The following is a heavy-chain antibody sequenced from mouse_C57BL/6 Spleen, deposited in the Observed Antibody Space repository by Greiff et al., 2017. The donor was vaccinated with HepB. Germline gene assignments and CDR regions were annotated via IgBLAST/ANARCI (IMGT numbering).Heavy chain of an antibody. CDR2: INPGSGGT. D-gene: IGHD1-1*01. V-gene: IGHV1-54*01. CDR1: GYAFTNYL. J-gene: IGHJ2*01. Sequence: QVQLQQSGAELVRPGTSVKVSCKASGYAFTNYLIEWVKQRPGQGLEWIGVINPGSGGTNYNEKFKGKATLTADKSSSTAYMQLSSLTSEDSAVYFCARWNYGSSYPYYFDYWGQGTALTVSS. CDR3: ARWNYGSSYPYYFDY.